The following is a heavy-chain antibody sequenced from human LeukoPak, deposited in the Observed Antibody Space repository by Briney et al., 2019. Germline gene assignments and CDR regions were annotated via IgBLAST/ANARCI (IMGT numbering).Heavy chain of an antibody. Sequence: ASVKVSCKASGYTFTSYGISWVRQAPGQGLEWMGIINPSGGNTSYAQKFQGRVTMTRDMSTSTVYMELSRLRSDDTAVYYCARDHFYLSVETALDYWGQGTLVTVSS. CDR2: INPSGGNT. CDR3: ARDHFYLSVETALDY. V-gene: IGHV1-46*01. J-gene: IGHJ4*02. CDR1: GYTFTSYG. D-gene: IGHD3-3*02.